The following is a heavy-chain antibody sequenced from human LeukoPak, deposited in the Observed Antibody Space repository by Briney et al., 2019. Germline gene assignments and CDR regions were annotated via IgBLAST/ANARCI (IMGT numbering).Heavy chain of an antibody. V-gene: IGHV4-59*08. CDR2: IYYSGST. CDR3: ARLGTSWPLY. D-gene: IGHD6-13*01. J-gene: IGHJ4*02. Sequence: SETLSLTCTVTGGSISSYYWSWIRQPPGKGLEWIGYIYYSGSTNYNPSLKSRVTISVDTSKNQYSLRLNSVTAADTAVYYCARLGTSWPLYWGQGTLVTVSS. CDR1: GGSISSYY.